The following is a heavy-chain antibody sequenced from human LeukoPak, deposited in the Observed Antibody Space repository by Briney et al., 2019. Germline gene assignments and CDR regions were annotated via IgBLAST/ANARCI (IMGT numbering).Heavy chain of an antibody. CDR1: GGTFSSYA. Sequence: GASVKVSCKASGGTFSSYAISWVRQAPGQGLEWMGGIIPIFGTANYAQKFQGRVTITADESTSTAYMELSSLRSEDTAVYYCARAHRTYYYDSSGCFDYWGQGTLVTVSS. J-gene: IGHJ4*02. D-gene: IGHD3-22*01. CDR3: ARAHRTYYYDSSGCFDY. V-gene: IGHV1-69*13. CDR2: IIPIFGTA.